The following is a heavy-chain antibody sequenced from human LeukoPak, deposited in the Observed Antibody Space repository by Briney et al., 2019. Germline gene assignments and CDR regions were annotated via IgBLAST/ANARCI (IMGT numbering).Heavy chain of an antibody. CDR1: GGSITSYY. V-gene: IGHV4-59*01. CDR3: ARDLYNWLDP. CDR2: IYYSGST. Sequence: PSETLSLTCTVSGGSITSYYWSWIRQPPGKGLEWIGYIYYSGSTNYNPSLKSRVTISVDTSKNQFSLKLSSVTPADTAVYYCARDLYNWLDPWGQGTLVTVSS. J-gene: IGHJ5*02.